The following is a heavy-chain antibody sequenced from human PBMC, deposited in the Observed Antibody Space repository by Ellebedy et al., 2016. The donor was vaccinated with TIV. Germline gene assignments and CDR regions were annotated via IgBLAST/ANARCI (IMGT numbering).Heavy chain of an antibody. CDR3: AAMTTVTKGFDY. D-gene: IGHD4-17*01. CDR2: IYHSGST. J-gene: IGHJ4*02. V-gene: IGHV4-34*01. Sequence: MPSETLSLTCAVYGGSFSGYYWSWIRQPPGKGLEWIGEIYHSGSTYYNPSLKSRVTISVDTSKNQFSLKLSSVTAADTAVYYCAAMTTVTKGFDYWGQGTLVTVSS. CDR1: GGSFSGYY.